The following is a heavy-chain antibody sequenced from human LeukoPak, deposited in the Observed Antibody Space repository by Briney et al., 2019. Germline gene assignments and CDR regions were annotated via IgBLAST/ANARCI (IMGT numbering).Heavy chain of an antibody. V-gene: IGHV3-21*01. J-gene: IGHJ6*03. CDR2: ISSSSSYI. CDR1: GFTFSSYA. Sequence: GGSLRLSCAASGFTFSSYAMSWVRQAPGKGLEWVSSISSSSSYIYYADSVKGRFTISRDNAKNSLYLQMNSLRAEDTAVYYCARDGGRDYMDVWGKGTTVTVSS. D-gene: IGHD1-26*01. CDR3: ARDGGRDYMDV.